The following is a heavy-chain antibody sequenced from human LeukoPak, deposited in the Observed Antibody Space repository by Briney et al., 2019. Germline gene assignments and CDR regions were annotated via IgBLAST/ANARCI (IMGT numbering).Heavy chain of an antibody. Sequence: PGGSLRLSCAASGFTFSSYWMHWVRQAPAKGLVWVSLINSDGSSTSYADSVKGRFTISRDNAKNTLYLQMNSLRVEDTAVYYCGREAVAGLIDPWGQGTLVTVSS. J-gene: IGHJ5*02. CDR2: INSDGSST. CDR1: GFTFSSYW. V-gene: IGHV3-74*01. D-gene: IGHD6-19*01. CDR3: GREAVAGLIDP.